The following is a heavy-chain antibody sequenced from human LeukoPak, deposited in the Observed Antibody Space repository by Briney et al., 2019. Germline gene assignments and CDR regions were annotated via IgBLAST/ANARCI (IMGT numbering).Heavy chain of an antibody. V-gene: IGHV4-34*01. CDR2: INHSGST. CDR1: GGSFSGYY. D-gene: IGHD6-19*01. J-gene: IGHJ6*03. Sequence: SETLSLTCAVYGGSFSGYYWSWIRQPPGKGLEWIGEINHSGSTNYNPSLKSRVTISVDTSKNQFSLKLSSVTAADTAVYYCARGRYSSGWHSYYYYYYMDVWGKGTTVTVSS. CDR3: ARGRYSSGWHSYYYYYYMDV.